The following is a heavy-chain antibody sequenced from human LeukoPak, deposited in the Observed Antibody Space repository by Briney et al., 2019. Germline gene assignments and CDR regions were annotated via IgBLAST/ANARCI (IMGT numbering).Heavy chain of an antibody. D-gene: IGHD6-19*01. Sequence: SETLSLTCTVSGGSFGSYYWSWIRQPRGKGLEWIGYIYYSGSTYYNPSLKSRVTISVDTSKNQFSLKLTSVTAADTAVYYCARHQGSSGWPIDYWGQGTLVTVSS. CDR3: ARHQGSSGWPIDY. V-gene: IGHV4-59*08. J-gene: IGHJ4*02. CDR1: GGSFGSYY. CDR2: IYYSGST.